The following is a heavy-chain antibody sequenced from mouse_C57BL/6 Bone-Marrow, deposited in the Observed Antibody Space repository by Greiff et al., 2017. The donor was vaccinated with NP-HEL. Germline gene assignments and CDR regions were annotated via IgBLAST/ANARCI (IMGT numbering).Heavy chain of an antibody. CDR3: ARLGIYYDYERGIYAMDY. D-gene: IGHD2-4*01. Sequence: VQLQQSGPELVKPGASVKIPCKASGYTFTDYNMDWVKQSHGKSLEWIGDINPNNGGTIYNQKFKGKATLTVDKSSSTAYMELRSLTSEDTAVYYCARLGIYYDYERGIYAMDYWGQGTSVTVSS. J-gene: IGHJ4*01. V-gene: IGHV1-18*01. CDR2: INPNNGGT. CDR1: GYTFTDYN.